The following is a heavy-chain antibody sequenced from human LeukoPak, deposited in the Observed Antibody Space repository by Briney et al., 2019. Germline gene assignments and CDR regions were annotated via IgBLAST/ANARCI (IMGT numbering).Heavy chain of an antibody. V-gene: IGHV3-11*05. J-gene: IGHJ5*02. Sequence: PGGSLRLSCATSGFTFSDYYMSWIRKAPGKGLEWVSYISSSSSYTNYADSVKGRFTISRDNAKNSLYLQMNSLRAEDTAVYYCARGSYGDPTRFDPWGQGTLVTVSS. CDR2: ISSSSSYT. CDR1: GFTFSDYY. D-gene: IGHD4-17*01. CDR3: ARGSYGDPTRFDP.